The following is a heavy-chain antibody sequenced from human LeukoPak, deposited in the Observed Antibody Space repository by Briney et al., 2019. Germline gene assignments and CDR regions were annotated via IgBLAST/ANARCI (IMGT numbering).Heavy chain of an antibody. CDR1: GFTFSSYA. V-gene: IGHV3-30*04. Sequence: GGSLSLSCAASGFTFSSYALHWVRQAPGKGLEWVAVISFDGSNKYYTDSVKGRFTISRDNSKNTLFLQMNSLRADATAVYYCARDGRATVTSPPRFVYYYYMDVWGKGTTVTVSS. J-gene: IGHJ6*03. D-gene: IGHD4-17*01. CDR2: ISFDGSNK. CDR3: ARDGRATVTSPPRFVYYYYMDV.